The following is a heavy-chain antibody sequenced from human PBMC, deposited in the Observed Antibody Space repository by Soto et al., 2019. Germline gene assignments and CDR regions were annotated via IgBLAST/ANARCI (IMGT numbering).Heavy chain of an antibody. CDR1: GGSIRGYY. J-gene: IGHJ3*01. D-gene: IGHD6-6*01. CDR2: ISYNGNT. V-gene: IGHV4-59*01. Sequence: QVQLLESGPGLVKSTETVSLSCTVSGGSIRGYYWSWIRQPPGKGLEWIGYISYNGNTNYNPSLESRAAFSVDTSPGQISLRLASMTPADTAIYFCARGPGTSSLNDAFDVWGQGAMVAVSS. CDR3: ARGPGTSSLNDAFDV.